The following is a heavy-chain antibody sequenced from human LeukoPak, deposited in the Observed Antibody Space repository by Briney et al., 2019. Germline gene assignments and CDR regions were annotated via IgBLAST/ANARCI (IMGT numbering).Heavy chain of an antibody. CDR3: AKDPLRQQLAGGDNWFDP. J-gene: IGHJ5*02. CDR2: ISYDGSNK. D-gene: IGHD6-13*01. Sequence: GGSLRLSCAASGFTFSSYGMHWVRQAPGKGLEWVAVISYDGSNKYYADSVKGRFTISRDNSKNTLYLQMNSLRAEDTAVYYCAKDPLRQQLAGGDNWFDPWGQGTLGTVSS. CDR1: GFTFSSYG. V-gene: IGHV3-30*19.